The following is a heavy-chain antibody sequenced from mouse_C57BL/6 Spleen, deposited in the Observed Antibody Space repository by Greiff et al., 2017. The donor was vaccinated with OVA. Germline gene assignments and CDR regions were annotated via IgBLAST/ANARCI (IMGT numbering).Heavy chain of an antibody. CDR3: ARNYGSSYRADYFDY. V-gene: IGHV1-55*01. J-gene: IGHJ2*01. Sequence: QVQLQQSGAELVKPGASVKMSCKASGYTFTSYWITWVKQRPGQGLEWIGDIYPGSGSTNYNEKFKSKATLTVDTSSSTAYMQLSSLTSEDFAVYYCARNYGSSYRADYFDYWGQGTTLTVSS. CDR2: IYPGSGST. CDR1: GYTFTSYW. D-gene: IGHD1-1*01.